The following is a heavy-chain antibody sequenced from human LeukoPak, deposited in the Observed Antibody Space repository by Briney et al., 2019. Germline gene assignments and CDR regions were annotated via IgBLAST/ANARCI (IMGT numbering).Heavy chain of an antibody. V-gene: IGHV4-39*02. CDR2: IYYSGST. CDR1: GGSISSSNYY. Sequence: SETLSLTCSVSGGSISSSNYYGGWIRQPPGKGLEWIGSIYYSGSTYYGPSLKSRATISVDTSKNHFALKLSSVTAADTAVYYCARRATNWGSFDYWGQGNPVTVSS. J-gene: IGHJ4*02. D-gene: IGHD7-27*01. CDR3: ARRATNWGSFDY.